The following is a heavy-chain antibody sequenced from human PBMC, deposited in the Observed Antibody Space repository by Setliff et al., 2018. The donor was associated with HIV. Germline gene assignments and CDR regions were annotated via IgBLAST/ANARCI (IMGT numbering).Heavy chain of an antibody. J-gene: IGHJ4*02. CDR2: INPAGNPT. D-gene: IGHD3-22*01. Sequence: ASVKVSCKASGYTFTSDYIHWVRQAPGQGLEWMGIINPAGNPTRYAQKFQGRLTITRDTSTNTFYMELSSLRSEDTAGYYCAIRLSHVSSGREPFDYWGQGTLVTVSS. V-gene: IGHV1-46*01. CDR1: GYTFTSDY. CDR3: AIRLSHVSSGREPFDY.